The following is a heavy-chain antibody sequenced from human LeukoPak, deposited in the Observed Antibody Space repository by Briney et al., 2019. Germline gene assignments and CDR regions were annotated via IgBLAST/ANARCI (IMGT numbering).Heavy chain of an antibody. CDR3: AREGRYSSGWYAWVEGARNYYYYYMDV. V-gene: IGHV3-74*01. D-gene: IGHD6-19*01. J-gene: IGHJ6*03. Sequence: PGGSLRLSCAASGFTFSSYWMHWVRQAPGKGLVWVSRINSDGSSTSYADSVKGRFTISRDNAKNTLYLQMDSLRAEDTAVYYCAREGRYSSGWYAWVEGARNYYYYYMDVWGKGTTVTVSS. CDR2: INSDGSST. CDR1: GFTFSSYW.